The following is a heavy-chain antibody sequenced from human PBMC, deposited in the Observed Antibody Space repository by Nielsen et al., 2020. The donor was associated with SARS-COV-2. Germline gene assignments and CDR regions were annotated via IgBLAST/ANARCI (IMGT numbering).Heavy chain of an antibody. CDR1: GFTFSDYY. Sequence: GESLKISCAASGFTFSDYYMSWVRQAPGKGLEWVSVIYSGGSTYYADSVKGRFTISRDNSKNTLYLQMNSLRAEDTAVYYCARDTPTDAFDIWGQGTMVTVSS. CDR2: IYSGGST. CDR3: ARDTPTDAFDI. J-gene: IGHJ3*02. D-gene: IGHD2-15*01. V-gene: IGHV3-66*01.